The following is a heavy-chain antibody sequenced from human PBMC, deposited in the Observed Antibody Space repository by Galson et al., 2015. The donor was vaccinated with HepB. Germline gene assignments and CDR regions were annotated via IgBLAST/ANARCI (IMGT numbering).Heavy chain of an antibody. CDR3: ASNLYYYDSSGYYSQAFDI. D-gene: IGHD3-22*01. CDR2: IYPGDSDT. CDR1: GYSFTSYW. V-gene: IGHV5-51*03. Sequence: QSGAEVKKPGESLKISCKGSGYSFTSYWIGWVRQMPGKGLEWMGIIYPGDSDTRYSPSFQGQVTISADKSISTAYLQWSSLKVSDTAMYYCASNLYYYDSSGYYSQAFDIWGQGTMVTVSS. J-gene: IGHJ3*02.